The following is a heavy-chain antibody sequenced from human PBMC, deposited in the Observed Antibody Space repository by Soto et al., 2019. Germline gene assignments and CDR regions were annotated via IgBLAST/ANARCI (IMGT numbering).Heavy chain of an antibody. CDR2: IYPGDSDT. D-gene: IGHD3-3*01. J-gene: IGHJ6*02. CDR3: ARRRGEEYYGMDV. Sequence: GESLKISCKVSGYSFTSYWIGGVRQMPGKGLEWMGIIYPGDSDTRYSPSFQGQVTISADKSISTAYLQWSSLKASDTAMYYCARRRGEEYYGMDVWGQGTTVTVSS. CDR1: GYSFTSYW. V-gene: IGHV5-51*01.